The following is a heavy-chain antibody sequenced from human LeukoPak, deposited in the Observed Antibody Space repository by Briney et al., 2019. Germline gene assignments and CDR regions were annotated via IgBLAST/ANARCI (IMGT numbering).Heavy chain of an antibody. V-gene: IGHV4-59*01. CDR1: GGSISSYY. CDR3: ARGRGRGGLDPFDI. CDR2: IYFSGIT. D-gene: IGHD3-16*01. Sequence: PSETLSLTCTVPGGSISSYYPSWIRQPPGKGLKWIGYIYFSGITTYNPSLNSRVTTSLDTSQTHSSRKRSSVTAPHTALYYYARGRGRGGLDPFDIWGQGTMVTVPS. J-gene: IGHJ3*02.